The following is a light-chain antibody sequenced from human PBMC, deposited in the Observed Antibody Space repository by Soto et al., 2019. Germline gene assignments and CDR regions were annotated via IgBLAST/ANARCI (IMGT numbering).Light chain of an antibody. CDR3: KQRSNWPLT. CDR1: QSVSRY. V-gene: IGKV3-11*01. Sequence: EIVLTQSPATLSLSPGERATLSCRASQSVSRYLAWYQQKPGQAPRLLIYDASNRATGFPARFSGSGSGTDFTITISSLEPEDFAVYYCKQRSNWPLTFGGGTKVEIK. J-gene: IGKJ4*01. CDR2: DAS.